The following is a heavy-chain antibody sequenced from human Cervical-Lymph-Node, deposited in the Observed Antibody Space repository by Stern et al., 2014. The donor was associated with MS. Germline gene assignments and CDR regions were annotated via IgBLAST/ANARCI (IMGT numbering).Heavy chain of an antibody. Sequence: EVQLVESGAEVKKPGESLKISCKGSGYSFTANWIAWVRQMPGKGLEWMGIIYPGDSDTRYSPSFQVQVAISAYKSISTAYLQWSSLKASDTAMYYCARDYGDYAFDYWGQGTLVTVSS. D-gene: IGHD4-17*01. J-gene: IGHJ4*02. CDR1: GYSFTANW. V-gene: IGHV5-51*01. CDR2: IYPGDSDT. CDR3: ARDYGDYAFDY.